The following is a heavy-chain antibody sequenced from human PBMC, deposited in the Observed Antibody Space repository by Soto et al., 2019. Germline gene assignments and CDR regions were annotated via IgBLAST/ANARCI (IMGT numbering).Heavy chain of an antibody. D-gene: IGHD3-3*01. V-gene: IGHV3-49*03. CDR2: IRSKAYGGTT. CDR1: GFTFGDYA. J-gene: IGHJ4*02. CDR3: TRGSKANRGIFGVVIIPNLDY. Sequence: GSLRLSCTASGFTFGDYAMSWFRQAPGKGLEWVGLIRSKAYGGTTEYAASVKGRFTISRDDSKSIAYLQMNSLKTEDTAVYYCTRGSKANRGIFGVVIIPNLDYWGQGTLVTVPS.